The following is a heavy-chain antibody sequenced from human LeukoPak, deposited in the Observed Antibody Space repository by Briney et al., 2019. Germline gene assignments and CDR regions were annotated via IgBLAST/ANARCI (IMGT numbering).Heavy chain of an antibody. D-gene: IGHD2-21*01. J-gene: IGHJ4*02. CDR2: IYPGDSDT. V-gene: IGHV5-51*01. Sequence: GESLKISCKGSGYSFTSYWIGWVRQMPGKGLEWMGIIYPGDSDTRYRPSFQGQVTISADKSISTAYLQWSSLKASDTAMYYCARQAPLAYCGGDCYSDYWGQGTLVTVSS. CDR3: ARQAPLAYCGGDCYSDY. CDR1: GYSFTSYW.